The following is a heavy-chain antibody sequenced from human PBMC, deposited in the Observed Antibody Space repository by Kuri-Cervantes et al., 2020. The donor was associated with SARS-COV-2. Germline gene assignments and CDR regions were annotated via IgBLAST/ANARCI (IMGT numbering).Heavy chain of an antibody. CDR2: IGTAGDP. Sequence: GGSLRLSCAASGFTFSSYDMHWVRQATGKGLEWVSAIGTAGDPYYPGSVKGRFTISRENAKNSLYLQMNSLRAGDTAVYYCARDSGMIVVVIGAFDIWGQGTMVTVSS. V-gene: IGHV3-13*05. D-gene: IGHD3-22*01. J-gene: IGHJ3*02. CDR1: GFTFSSYD. CDR3: ARDSGMIVVVIGAFDI.